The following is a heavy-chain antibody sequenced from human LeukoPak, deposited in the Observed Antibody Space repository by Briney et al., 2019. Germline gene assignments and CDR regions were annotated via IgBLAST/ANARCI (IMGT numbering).Heavy chain of an antibody. Sequence: SVKVSCKASGGTFSSYAISWVRQAPGQGLEWMGGIIPIFGTANYAQKFQGRVTITTDESTSTAYMELSSLRSEDTAVYYRAGEGMITFGGVIVSNWFDPWGQGTLVTVSS. CDR3: AGEGMITFGGVIVSNWFDP. D-gene: IGHD3-16*02. J-gene: IGHJ5*02. V-gene: IGHV1-69*05. CDR1: GGTFSSYA. CDR2: IIPIFGTA.